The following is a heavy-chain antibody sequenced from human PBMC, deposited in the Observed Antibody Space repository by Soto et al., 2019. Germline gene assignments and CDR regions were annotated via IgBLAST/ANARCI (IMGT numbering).Heavy chain of an antibody. CDR1: GFTFSSYA. CDR3: AKDFYDYVWGSYRHGAFDI. D-gene: IGHD3-16*02. CDR2: ISGSGGST. Sequence: GGSLRLSCAASGFTFSSYAMSWVRQAPGKGLEWVSAISGSGGSTYYADSVKGRFTISRDNSKNTQYLQMNSLRAEDTAVYYYAKDFYDYVWGSYRHGAFDIWGQGTMVTVSS. J-gene: IGHJ3*02. V-gene: IGHV3-23*01.